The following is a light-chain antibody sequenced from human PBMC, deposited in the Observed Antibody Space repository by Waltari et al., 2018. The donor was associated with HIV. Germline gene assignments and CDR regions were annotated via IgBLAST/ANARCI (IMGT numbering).Light chain of an antibody. Sequence: EIMLTQSPATLSLSPGERATLSCRASQSVATYLAWSQQKPGQAPRLLFYDASNRATGIPARFTGSGSGTDFTLTISSLEPEDFGVYYCQQRSIPITFGQGTRLEI. CDR1: QSVATY. J-gene: IGKJ5*01. CDR3: QQRSIPIT. V-gene: IGKV3-11*01. CDR2: DAS.